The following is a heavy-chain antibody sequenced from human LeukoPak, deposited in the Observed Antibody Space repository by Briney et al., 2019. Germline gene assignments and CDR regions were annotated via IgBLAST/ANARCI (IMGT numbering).Heavy chain of an antibody. D-gene: IGHD3-10*01. Sequence: SETLSLTCTVSGGSISSSNYYWGWIRQPPGKGLEWIGEINHSGSTNYNPSLKSRVTISVDTSKNQFSLKLSSVTAADTAVYYCARGRGWFGEFTDWGQGTLVTVSS. CDR1: GGSISSSNYY. CDR2: INHSGST. V-gene: IGHV4-39*07. J-gene: IGHJ4*02. CDR3: ARGRGWFGEFTD.